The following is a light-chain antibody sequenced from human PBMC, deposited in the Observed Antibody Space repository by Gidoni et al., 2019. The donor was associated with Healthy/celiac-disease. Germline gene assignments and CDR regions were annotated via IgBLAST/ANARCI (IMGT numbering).Light chain of an antibody. Sequence: DIQMTQSPSTLSASVGDRVTITCRASQSISSWVAWYQQKPGKAPKLLIYKASSLESGGPSRFSGSGSGKEFTITISSLQPDDFATYYGQQYNSLLTFGGGTKVEIK. CDR2: KAS. V-gene: IGKV1-5*03. J-gene: IGKJ4*01. CDR3: QQYNSLLT. CDR1: QSISSW.